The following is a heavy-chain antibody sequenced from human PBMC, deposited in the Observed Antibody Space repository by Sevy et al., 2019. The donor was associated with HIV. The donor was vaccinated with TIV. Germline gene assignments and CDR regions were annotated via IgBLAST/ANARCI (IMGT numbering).Heavy chain of an antibody. CDR3: VRGYALGLHYGMDV. V-gene: IGHV4-59*01. Sequence: SETLSLTCNVSGGSMTSSYWNWIRQPPGKGLEWIGYIYYTGNSKYNPSPKSRVTISVDTSKKQFSLKLRSVTAADTAVYYCVRGYALGLHYGMDVWGQGTTVTVSS. D-gene: IGHD1-1*01. CDR1: GGSMTSSY. CDR2: IYYTGNS. J-gene: IGHJ6*02.